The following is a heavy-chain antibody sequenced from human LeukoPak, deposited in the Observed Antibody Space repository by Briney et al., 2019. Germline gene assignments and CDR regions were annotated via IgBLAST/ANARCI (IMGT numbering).Heavy chain of an antibody. Sequence: ASVKVSCRASGYTFTRYGISWVRRAPGQGLERMGGITAFNGNPNGAQKLQGRVTMNTDTSTRQDYMELRSLRTDNTAVYYCARVPGPVRGLRYFDWLSSYYFDYWGQGTLVTVSS. D-gene: IGHD3-9*01. CDR2: ITAFNGNP. V-gene: IGHV1-18*01. J-gene: IGHJ4*02. CDR1: GYTFTRYG. CDR3: ARVPGPVRGLRYFDWLSSYYFDY.